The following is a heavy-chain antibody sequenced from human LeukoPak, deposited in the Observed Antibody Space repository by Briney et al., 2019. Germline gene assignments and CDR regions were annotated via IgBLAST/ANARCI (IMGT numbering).Heavy chain of an antibody. CDR1: GYTFTSYG. D-gene: IGHD2-15*01. J-gene: IGHJ5*02. CDR3: ARAGAVVDNWFDP. CDR2: ISAYNGNT. Sequence: ASVKVSCKASGYTFTSYGISWVRQAPGQGLEWMGWISAYNGNTNYAQKFQGRVTMTRDMSTSTVYMELGSLRSEDTAVYYCARAGAVVDNWFDPWGQGTLVTVSS. V-gene: IGHV1-18*01.